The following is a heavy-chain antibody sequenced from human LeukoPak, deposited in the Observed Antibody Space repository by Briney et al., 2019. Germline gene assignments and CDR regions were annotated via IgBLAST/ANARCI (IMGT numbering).Heavy chain of an antibody. V-gene: IGHV1-69*04. CDR1: GGTFSSYA. CDR2: IIPILGIA. J-gene: IGHJ6*02. D-gene: IGHD6-13*01. CDR3: ARYSTYYYYGMDV. Sequence: GASVKVSCKASGGTFSSYAISWVRQAPGQGLEWMGRIIPILGIANYAQKFQGRVTMTRNTSISTAYMELSSLRSEDTAVYYCARYSTYYYYGMDVWGQGTTVTVSS.